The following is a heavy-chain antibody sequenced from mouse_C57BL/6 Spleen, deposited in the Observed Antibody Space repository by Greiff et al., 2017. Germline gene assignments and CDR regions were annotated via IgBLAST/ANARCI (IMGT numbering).Heavy chain of an antibody. Sequence: VKLVESGPELVKPGASVKISCKASGYAFSSSWMNWVKQRPGKGLEWIGRIYPGDGDTNYNQKFKGKATLTVDTSSSTAYMQLSSLTSEDSAVYYGARAGDYSEYYFDYGGKGTTLTGSS. J-gene: IGHJ2*01. D-gene: IGHD2-12*01. CDR1: GYAFSSSW. CDR3: ARAGDYSEYYFDY. CDR2: IYPGDGDT. V-gene: IGHV1-82*01.